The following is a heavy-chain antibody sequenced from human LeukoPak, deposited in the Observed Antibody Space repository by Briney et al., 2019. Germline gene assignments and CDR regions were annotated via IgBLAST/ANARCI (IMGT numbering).Heavy chain of an antibody. CDR2: ISSSSSYI. V-gene: IGHV3-21*01. CDR3: ARDLTTYYDFWSGYTKSAFDY. J-gene: IGHJ4*02. CDR1: GFTVSSYS. Sequence: PGGSLRLSCAASGFTVSSYSMNWVRQAPGKGLEWVSSISSSSSYIYYADSVKGRFTISRDNAKNSLYLQMNSLRAEDTAVYYCARDLTTYYDFWSGYTKSAFDYWGQGTLVTVSS. D-gene: IGHD3-3*01.